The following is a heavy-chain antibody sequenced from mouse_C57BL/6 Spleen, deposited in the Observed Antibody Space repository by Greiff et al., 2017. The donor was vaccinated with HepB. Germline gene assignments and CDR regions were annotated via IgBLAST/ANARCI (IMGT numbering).Heavy chain of an antibody. V-gene: IGHV1-55*01. CDR1: GYTFTSYW. CDR2: IYPGSGST. D-gene: IGHD2-4*01. CDR3: ARSGNYDYEGAY. J-gene: IGHJ3*01. Sequence: VQLQQSGAELVKPGASVKMSCKASGYTFTSYWITWVKQRPGQGREWIGDIYPGSGSTNYNEKFKSKATLTVDTSSSTAYMQLSSLTSEDSAVYYCARSGNYDYEGAYGGQGTLVTVSA.